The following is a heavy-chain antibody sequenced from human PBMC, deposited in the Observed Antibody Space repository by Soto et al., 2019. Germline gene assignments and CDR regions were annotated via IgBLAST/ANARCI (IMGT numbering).Heavy chain of an antibody. CDR1: GGTFSSYA. Sequence: SVKVSCKASGGTFSSYAISWVRQAPGQGLEWMGGIIPIFGTANYAQKFQGRVTITADESTSIAYMELSSLRSEDTAVYYCARKPYSRSSYFDYWGQGTLVTVYS. CDR3: ARKPYSRSSYFDY. V-gene: IGHV1-69*13. D-gene: IGHD6-6*01. J-gene: IGHJ4*02. CDR2: IIPIFGTA.